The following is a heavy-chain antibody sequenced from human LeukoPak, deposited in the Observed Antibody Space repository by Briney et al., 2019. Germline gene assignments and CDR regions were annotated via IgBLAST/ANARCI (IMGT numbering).Heavy chain of an antibody. V-gene: IGHV4-39*01. CDR2: IYYSGST. Sequence: SETLSLTCTVSGGSISSSSYYWGWIRQPPGKGLEWIGSIYYSGSTYYNPSLKSRVTTSVDTSKNQFSLKLSSVTAADTAVYYCASRGLELRSWFDPWGQGTLVTVSS. J-gene: IGHJ5*02. D-gene: IGHD1-7*01. CDR3: ASRGLELRSWFDP. CDR1: GGSISSSSYY.